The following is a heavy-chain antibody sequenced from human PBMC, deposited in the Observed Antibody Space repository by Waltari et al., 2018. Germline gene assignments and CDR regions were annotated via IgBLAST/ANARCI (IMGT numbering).Heavy chain of an antibody. J-gene: IGHJ4*02. CDR3: ARGNPAGY. CDR2: IWYDGSNK. Sequence: QVQLVESGGGVVQPGRSLRPSCAASGFTFSIYGMHWVRQAPGKGLEGVAVIWYDGSNKYYADSVKGRFTISRDNSKNTLYLQMNSLRAEDTAVYYCARGNPAGYWSQGTLVTVSS. V-gene: IGHV3-33*01. CDR1: GFTFSIYG.